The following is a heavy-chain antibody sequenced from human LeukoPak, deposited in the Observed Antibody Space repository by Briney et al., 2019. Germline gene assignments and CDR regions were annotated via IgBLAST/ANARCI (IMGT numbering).Heavy chain of an antibody. CDR1: GFTFSSYA. CDR3: AKDGGTDDVYYFDY. Sequence: GGSLRLSCAASGFTFSSYAMSWVRQAPGKGLEWVSGISGSGGRTYYADSVKGRFTISRGNSKNTLYLQMNSLRAEDTAIYYCAKDGGTDDVYYFDYWGQGTLVTVSS. CDR2: ISGSGGRT. V-gene: IGHV3-23*01. D-gene: IGHD1-1*01. J-gene: IGHJ4*02.